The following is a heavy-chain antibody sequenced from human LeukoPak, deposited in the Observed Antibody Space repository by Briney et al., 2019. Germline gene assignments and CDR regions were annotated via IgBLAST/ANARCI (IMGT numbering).Heavy chain of an antibody. J-gene: IGHJ5*02. CDR2: ISADNGNT. D-gene: IGHD3-22*01. CDR3: ARGPDYYDSSGYRFNWFDP. CDR1: GYTFTSYG. Sequence: ASVKVSCKASGYTFTSYGISWVRQAPGQGLEWMAWISADNGNTNYAQKLKSRVTMTTDTSTSTAYMELRSLRSDDTAVYYCARGPDYYDSSGYRFNWFDPWGQGTLVTVSS. V-gene: IGHV1-18*01.